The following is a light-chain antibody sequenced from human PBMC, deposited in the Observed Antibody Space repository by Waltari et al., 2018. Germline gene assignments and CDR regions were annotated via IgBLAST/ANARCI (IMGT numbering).Light chain of an antibody. V-gene: IGLV2-14*03. CDR3: SSYTSSSKYV. CDR2: DVS. Sequence: QSALTQPASVSGSPGQSITISCTGTSSDVGGYNYVSWYQQHPGKAPKLMIYDVSNRLSGFSTRFSGFNSGNTASLTISALQAEDEADYYWSSYTSSSKYVFGTRTKVTVL. J-gene: IGLJ1*01. CDR1: SSDVGGYNY.